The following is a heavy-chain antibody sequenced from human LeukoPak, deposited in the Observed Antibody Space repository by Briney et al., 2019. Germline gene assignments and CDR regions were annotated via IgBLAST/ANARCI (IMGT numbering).Heavy chain of an antibody. CDR3: AKGYVSGSYFYYFDY. D-gene: IGHD3-10*01. J-gene: IGHJ4*02. Sequence: SSVKVSCKASGGTFSNYAISWVRQAPGQGLEWMGRIIPIFGTANYAQKFQGRVTITTDESTSTAYMELSSLRSEDTAVYYCAKGYVSGSYFYYFDYWGQGTLVTVSS. CDR2: IIPIFGTA. CDR1: GGTFSNYA. V-gene: IGHV1-69*05.